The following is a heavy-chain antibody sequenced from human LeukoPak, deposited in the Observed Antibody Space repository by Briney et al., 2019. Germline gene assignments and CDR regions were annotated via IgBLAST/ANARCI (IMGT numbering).Heavy chain of an antibody. Sequence: PGGSLRLSCAASGFTFSSYSMNWVRQAPGKGLEWVSSISSSSSYIYYADSVKGRFTISRDNSKNTLYLQMNSLRAEDTAVYYCARNQVGRMSLLSYWGQGTLVTVSS. D-gene: IGHD1-26*01. V-gene: IGHV3-21*04. CDR3: ARNQVGRMSLLSY. J-gene: IGHJ4*02. CDR2: ISSSSSYI. CDR1: GFTFSSYS.